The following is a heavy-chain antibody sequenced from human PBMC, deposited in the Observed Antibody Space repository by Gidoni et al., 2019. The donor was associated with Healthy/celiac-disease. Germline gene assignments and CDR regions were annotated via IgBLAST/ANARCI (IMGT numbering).Heavy chain of an antibody. D-gene: IGHD3-22*01. CDR2: SSGSCVST. CDR1: GFTFSSYA. V-gene: IGHV3-23*01. J-gene: IGHJ4*02. CDR3: AKQGITMIVVVINY. Sequence: EVQLLESGGGLVQPGGSLRLSWAASGFTFSSYAMSWVRQAPGKGLEWVSASSGSCVSTYYADSVKGRFTISRDNSKNTLYLQMNSLRAEDTAVYYCAKQGITMIVVVINYWGQGTLVTVSS.